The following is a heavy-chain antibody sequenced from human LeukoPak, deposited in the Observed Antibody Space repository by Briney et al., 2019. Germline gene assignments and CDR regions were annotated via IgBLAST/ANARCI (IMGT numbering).Heavy chain of an antibody. D-gene: IGHD3-10*01. CDR2: ISSSGSTI. V-gene: IGHV3-11*01. CDR1: GFTFSDYY. CDR3: ARTLWFGELPHY. Sequence: GGSLRLSCAASGFTFSDYYMSWIRQAPGKGREWVSYISSSGSTIYYADSVKGRFTISRDNAKNSLYPQMNSLRAEDTAVYYCARTLWFGELPHYWGQGTLVTVSS. J-gene: IGHJ4*02.